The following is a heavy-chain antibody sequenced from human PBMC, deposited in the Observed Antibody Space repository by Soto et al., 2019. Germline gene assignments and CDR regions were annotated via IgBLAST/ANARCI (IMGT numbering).Heavy chain of an antibody. Sequence: GGSLRLSCAASGFTFSSYGMHWVRQAPGKGLEWVAVIWYDGSNKYYADSVKGRFTISRDNSKNTLYLQMNSLRAEDTAVYYCARDEEAAAGTVLLSTFDYWGQGTLVTVSS. D-gene: IGHD6-13*01. CDR1: GFTFSSYG. J-gene: IGHJ4*02. CDR3: ARDEEAAAGTVLLSTFDY. CDR2: IWYDGSNK. V-gene: IGHV3-33*01.